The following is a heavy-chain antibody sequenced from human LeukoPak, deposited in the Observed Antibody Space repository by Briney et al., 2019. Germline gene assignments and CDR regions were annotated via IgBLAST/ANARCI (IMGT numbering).Heavy chain of an antibody. D-gene: IGHD4-17*01. CDR3: ARGLYGDYALVNHLNWFDP. Sequence: SETLSLTCTVSGGSISSSSYYWGWIRQPPGKGLEWIGSIYYSGSTYYNPSLKSRATIPVDTSKNQFSLKLSSVTVADTAVYYCARGLYGDYALVNHLNWFDPWGQGTLVTVSS. CDR1: GGSISSSSYY. V-gene: IGHV4-39*01. J-gene: IGHJ5*02. CDR2: IYYSGST.